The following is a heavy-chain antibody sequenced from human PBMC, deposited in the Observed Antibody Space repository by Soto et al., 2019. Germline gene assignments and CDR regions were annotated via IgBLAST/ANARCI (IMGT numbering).Heavy chain of an antibody. D-gene: IGHD3-3*01. V-gene: IGHV1-18*01. CDR2: ISAYNGNT. CDR1: GYTFTSYG. CDR3: GRDWQNYVFGSGYPAFAY. Sequence: QVPLVQSGAEVKKPGASVKVSCKASGYTFTSYGISWVRQAPGQGLEWMGWISAYNGNTNYAQKLQGRVTMTTDTPTSKAYRERGSLRSDDTAVYYCGRDWQNYVFGSGYPAFAYGGQGTLVPAPS. J-gene: IGHJ4*02.